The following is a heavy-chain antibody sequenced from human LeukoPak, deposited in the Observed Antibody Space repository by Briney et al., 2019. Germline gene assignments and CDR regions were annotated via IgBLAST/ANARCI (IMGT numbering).Heavy chain of an antibody. Sequence: GGSLSLSCTASGFTFGDYAMSWVRQAPGKGLEWVGFIRSKAYGGTTEYAASVKGRFTISRDDSKSIAYLQMNSLKTEDTAVYYCTRGAYCGGDCYDYWGQGTLVTVSS. CDR3: TRGAYCGGDCYDY. CDR1: GFTFGDYA. J-gene: IGHJ4*02. CDR2: IRSKAYGGTT. V-gene: IGHV3-49*04. D-gene: IGHD2-21*02.